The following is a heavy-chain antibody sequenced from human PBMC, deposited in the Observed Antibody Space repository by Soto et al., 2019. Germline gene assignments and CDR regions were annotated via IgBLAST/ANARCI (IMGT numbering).Heavy chain of an antibody. J-gene: IGHJ4*02. CDR1: GVTFNSYT. D-gene: IGHD2-15*01. CDR2: ITPLFGSA. CDR3: ASQGGSSDY. Sequence: GASVKVSCKASGVTFNSYTLYWVRQAPGQGLEWMGGITPLFGSANYAQNFQGRVTITADKSTRTAYMELSSLRSEDTAVYYCASQGGSSDYWGQGTLVTVSS. V-gene: IGHV1-69*06.